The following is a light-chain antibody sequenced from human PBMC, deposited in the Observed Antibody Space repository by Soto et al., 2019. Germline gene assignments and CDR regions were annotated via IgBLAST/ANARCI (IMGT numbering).Light chain of an antibody. CDR2: DVT. J-gene: IGLJ1*01. V-gene: IGLV2-11*01. CDR3: SSHAGSSVV. CDR1: SSDVGGYNY. Sequence: SVLTQPRSVSGSPGQSVTISCTGISSDVGGYNYVSWYQQHPGKAPKLMIYDVTTRPSGVPDRFSGSKSGNTASLTISGLQDEDEADYYCSSHAGSSVVFGTGSKVTVL.